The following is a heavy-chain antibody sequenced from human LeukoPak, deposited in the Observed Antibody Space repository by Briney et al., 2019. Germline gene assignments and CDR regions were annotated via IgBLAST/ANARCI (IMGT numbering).Heavy chain of an antibody. V-gene: IGHV4-34*01. Sequence: SETLSLTCAVYGGSFSGYYWSWIRQPPGKGLEWIGEINHSGSTNYNPSLKSRVTISVDTSKNQFSLKLSSVTAADTAVYYCARGKITMVRGVNDVWGKGTTVTVSS. CDR3: ARGKITMVRGVNDV. D-gene: IGHD3-10*01. J-gene: IGHJ6*04. CDR2: INHSGST. CDR1: GGSFSGYY.